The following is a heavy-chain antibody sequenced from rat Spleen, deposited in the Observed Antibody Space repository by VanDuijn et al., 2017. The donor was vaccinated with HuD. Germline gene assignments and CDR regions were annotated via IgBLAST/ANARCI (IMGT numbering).Heavy chain of an antibody. CDR3: TRWIYYYSGEGVMDA. J-gene: IGHJ4*01. V-gene: IGHV2-1*01. CDR2: IWGDGST. CDR1: GFSLTSNS. D-gene: IGHD1-1*01. Sequence: QVQLKESGPGLVQPSQTLSLTCTVSGFSLTSNSVHWVRQPPGKGLEWMGGIWGDGSTDYNSALKSRLSISRDTSKSQVFLKMNSLQTDETAIYFCTRWIYYYSGEGVMDAWGQGASVTVSS.